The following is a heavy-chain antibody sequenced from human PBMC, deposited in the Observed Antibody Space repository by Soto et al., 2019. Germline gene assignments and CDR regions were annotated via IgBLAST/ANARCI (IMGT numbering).Heavy chain of an antibody. D-gene: IGHD6-13*01. CDR1: GFSFDSFS. V-gene: IGHV3-48*01. Sequence: EVQLVESGGDIVQPGGSLRLSCTASGFSFDSFSMSWVRQAPGKGLEWVSYISSGSGSLYYADSVKGRFTISRDNAKNSLSLQMNSLRAEDTAVYYCAKMTGGSSWHPLDYWGQGTLVTVSS. CDR2: ISSGSGSL. CDR3: AKMTGGSSWHPLDY. J-gene: IGHJ4*02.